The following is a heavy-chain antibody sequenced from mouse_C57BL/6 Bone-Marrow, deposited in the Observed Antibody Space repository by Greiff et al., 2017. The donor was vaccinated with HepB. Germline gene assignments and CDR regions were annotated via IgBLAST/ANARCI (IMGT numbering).Heavy chain of an antibody. CDR1: GYTFTSYW. J-gene: IGHJ3*01. D-gene: IGHD1-1*01. CDR2: IYPGSGGT. Sequence: QVQLQQPGAELVKPGASVKMSCKASGYTFTSYWITWVKQRPGQGLEWIGDIYPGSGGTNYNEKFKSKATLTVDTSSSTAYMQLSSLTSEDSAVYYCARNYYGSSPFAYWGQGTLVTVSA. CDR3: ARNYYGSSPFAY. V-gene: IGHV1-55*01.